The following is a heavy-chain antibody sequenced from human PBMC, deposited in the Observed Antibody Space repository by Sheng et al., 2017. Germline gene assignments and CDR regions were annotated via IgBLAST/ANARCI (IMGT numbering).Heavy chain of an antibody. Sequence: PGGSLRLSCAASGFTFSSYEMNWVHQAPGKGLEWVSYISSSGSTIYYADSVKGRFTISRDNAKNSLYLQMNSLRAEDTAVYYCASSAVVPAAILEWHSSGSNGAFDIWGQGTMVTVSS. CDR1: GFTFSSYE. V-gene: IGHV3-48*03. CDR3: ASSAVVPAAILEWHSSGSNGAFDI. J-gene: IGHJ3*02. D-gene: IGHD2-2*02. CDR2: ISSSGSTI.